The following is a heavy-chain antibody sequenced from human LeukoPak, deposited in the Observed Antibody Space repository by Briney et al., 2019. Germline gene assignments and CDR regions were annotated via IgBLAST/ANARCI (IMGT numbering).Heavy chain of an antibody. CDR3: AREGYDYGSGSYLDY. D-gene: IGHD3-10*01. V-gene: IGHV4-31*03. CDR2: IYYSGST. CDR1: GGSISSGGYY. Sequence: SQTLSLTCTVSGGSISSGGYYWSWIRQHPGKGLEWIGYIYYSGSTYYNPSLKSRVTMSVDTSKNQFSLKLSSVTAADTAVYYCAREGYDYGSGSYLDYWGQGTLVTVSS. J-gene: IGHJ4*02.